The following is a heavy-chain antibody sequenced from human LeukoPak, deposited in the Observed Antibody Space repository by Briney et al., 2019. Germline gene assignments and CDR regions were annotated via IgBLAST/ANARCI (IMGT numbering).Heavy chain of an antibody. D-gene: IGHD3-9*01. J-gene: IGHJ4*02. CDR3: ARHGEYYDILTGYYNPQYYFDY. V-gene: IGHV4-59*08. Sequence: SQTLSLTCIVSGGSISSYYWSWIRQPPGKGLEWSGYIYYSGSTNYNPSLKSRVTISVDTSKNQFSLKLSSVTAADTAVYYCARHGEYYDILTGYYNPQYYFDYWGQGTLVTVSS. CDR2: IYYSGST. CDR1: GGSISSYY.